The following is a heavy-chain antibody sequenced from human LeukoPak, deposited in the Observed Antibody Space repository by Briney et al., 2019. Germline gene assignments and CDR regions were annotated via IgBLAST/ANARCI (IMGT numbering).Heavy chain of an antibody. CDR3: ARKHYYDSSGFFPPMDY. D-gene: IGHD3-22*01. CDR1: GFTVSSNS. CDR2: IYSGGST. J-gene: IGHJ4*02. Sequence: PGGSLRLSCAASGFTVSSNSMSWVRQAPGKGLEWVSVIYSGGSTFYADSVKGRFTISRDNSKNTLYLQMNSLRDEDTAVYYCARKHYYDSSGFFPPMDYWGQGTLVTVSS. V-gene: IGHV3-66*01.